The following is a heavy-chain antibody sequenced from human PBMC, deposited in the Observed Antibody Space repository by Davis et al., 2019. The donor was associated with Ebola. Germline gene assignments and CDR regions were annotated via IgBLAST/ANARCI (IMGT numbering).Heavy chain of an antibody. D-gene: IGHD2/OR15-2a*01. J-gene: IGHJ4*02. V-gene: IGHV4-59*08. CDR1: GGSFSGYY. CDR2: IYYTGST. Sequence: MPSETLSLTCAVYGGSFSGYYWSWIRQPPGKGLEWIGYIYYTGSTNYNPSLKSRVTISVDTSKNQFSLKLSSVTAADTAVYYCARLLGPDDYWGQGTLVTVSS. CDR3: ARLLGPDDY.